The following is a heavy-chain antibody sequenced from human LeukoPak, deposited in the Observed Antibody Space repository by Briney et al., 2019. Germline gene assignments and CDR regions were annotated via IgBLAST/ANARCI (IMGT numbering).Heavy chain of an antibody. CDR2: ISNSGTAI. J-gene: IGHJ4*02. Sequence: PGGSLRLSCAASGFTFSSYSMNWVRQAPGKGLEWVSYISNSGTAIYYADSVKGRFTISRDNAKSSLYLQMNSLRAEDTAVYYCAMGNGRGYYVGFDYWGQGTLVTVSS. CDR1: GFTFSSYS. V-gene: IGHV3-48*04. D-gene: IGHD1-26*01. CDR3: AMGNGRGYYVGFDY.